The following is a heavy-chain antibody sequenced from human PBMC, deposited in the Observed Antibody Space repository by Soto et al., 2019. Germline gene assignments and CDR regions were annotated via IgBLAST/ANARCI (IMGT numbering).Heavy chain of an antibody. CDR1: GGTFSSYA. V-gene: IGHV1-69*06. J-gene: IGHJ5*02. Sequence: QVQLVQSGAEVKKPGSSVKVSCKASGGTFSSYAITWVRQAPGQGLEWMGGIIPIFGTANYAQKFQGRVTITADKPTSTAYMELSSLRSEDTAVYYCAMIQITIFGAYNWFYPWGQGTLVTVSS. CDR2: IIPIFGTA. D-gene: IGHD3-3*01. CDR3: AMIQITIFGAYNWFYP.